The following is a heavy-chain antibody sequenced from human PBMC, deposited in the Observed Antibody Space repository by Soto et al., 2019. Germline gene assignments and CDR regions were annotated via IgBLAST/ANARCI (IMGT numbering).Heavy chain of an antibody. CDR2: IHYSGST. CDR1: GASISSGDYY. J-gene: IGHJ4*02. CDR3: ARLKSDCGSVMCYKGWVDY. V-gene: IGHV4-31*03. D-gene: IGHD2-2*02. Sequence: QVQLQESGPGLVKPLQTLSLTCTVSGASISSGDYYWSWIRQHPGKGLERIGIIHYSGSTNYNPSLERRVTISVVTCKNPVCLKMSSVTAADTAVYYCARLKSDCGSVMCYKGWVDYWGQGTLVTVSS.